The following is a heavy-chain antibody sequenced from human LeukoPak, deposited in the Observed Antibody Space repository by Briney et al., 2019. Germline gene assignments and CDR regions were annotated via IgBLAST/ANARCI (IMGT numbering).Heavy chain of an antibody. Sequence: ASVTVSCKASGCTFSNDAITWVRQAPGQGLEWMGRIVPVLGFTNFPQRFEGRVTLTADTSTTTAYMELSSLTSDDTAVYYCAREIGGGPYYFDYWGQGTLVTVSS. CDR2: IVPVLGFT. V-gene: IGHV1-69*04. CDR1: GCTFSNDA. D-gene: IGHD2/OR15-2a*01. CDR3: AREIGGGPYYFDY. J-gene: IGHJ4*02.